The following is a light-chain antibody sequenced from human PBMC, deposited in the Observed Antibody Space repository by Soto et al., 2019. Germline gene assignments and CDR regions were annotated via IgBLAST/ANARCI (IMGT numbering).Light chain of an antibody. V-gene: IGKV3-11*01. Sequence: EIVLTQSPATLSLSPGERATLSCRASESVSSLLAWYQQKPGQAPRLLSYDASNRATGIPARFSGSGSETDFTLTISSLEPEYFAVYYCRQRSNWPGCTFGQGTKLEI. J-gene: IGKJ2*02. CDR1: ESVSSL. CDR2: DAS. CDR3: RQRSNWPGCT.